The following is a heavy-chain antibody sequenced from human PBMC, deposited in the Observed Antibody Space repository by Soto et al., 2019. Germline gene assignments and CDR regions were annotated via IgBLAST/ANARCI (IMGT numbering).Heavy chain of an antibody. CDR3: ARPRLRYFDWLLFRRAFDI. CDR2: ISAYNGNT. V-gene: IGHV1-18*01. Sequence: ASVKVSCKASGYTFTSYGISWVRQAPGQGLEWMGWISAYNGNTNYAQKLQGRVTMTTDTSTSTAYMELSSLRSEDTAVYYCARPRLRYFDWLLFRRAFDIWGQGTMVTVS. D-gene: IGHD3-9*01. CDR1: GYTFTSYG. J-gene: IGHJ3*02.